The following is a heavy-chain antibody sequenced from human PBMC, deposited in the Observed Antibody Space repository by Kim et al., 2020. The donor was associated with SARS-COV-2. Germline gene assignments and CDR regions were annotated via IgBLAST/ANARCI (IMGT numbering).Heavy chain of an antibody. J-gene: IGHJ4*02. CDR1: NASISDYY. CDR3: ARHAICPPYFDY. Sequence: SETLSLTCTASNASISDYYWSWIRQPPGKGLEYIGYIYYSGRTIYNPSLQSRLTMSVDTSKNQFSLNLSALTAADTAVYFCARHAICPPYFDYWGQGNLVTVSS. V-gene: IGHV4-59*08. CDR2: IYYSGRT. D-gene: IGHD3-3*01.